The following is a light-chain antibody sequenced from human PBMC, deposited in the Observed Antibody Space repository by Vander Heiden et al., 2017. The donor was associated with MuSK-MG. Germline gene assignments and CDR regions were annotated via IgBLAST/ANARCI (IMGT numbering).Light chain of an antibody. V-gene: IGLV2-11*01. J-gene: IGLJ3*02. CDR3: SSYEDPYAWA. CDR1: SSDVGGYNY. Sequence: QSALTQPRSVSGSPGQSVTISCTGTSSDVGGYNYVSWYQQHPGKAPNLLIYDVNKRPSGVPDRFSGSRSGNTASLTISGLQGEDEADDYCSSYEDPYAWAFGGGTTVTVL. CDR2: DVN.